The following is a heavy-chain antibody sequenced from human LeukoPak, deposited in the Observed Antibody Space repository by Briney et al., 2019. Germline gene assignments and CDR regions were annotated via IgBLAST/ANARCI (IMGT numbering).Heavy chain of an antibody. D-gene: IGHD6-13*01. CDR1: GYSFTSYW. CDR3: ARRYSSSWYEGNYFDY. CDR2: MYPGDSDT. V-gene: IGHV5-51*01. Sequence: GESLKISCKGSGYSFTSYWIGWVRQMPGKGLEWMGIMYPGDSDTRYSPSFQGQVTISADKSISTAYLQWSSLKASDTAMYYCARRYSSSWYEGNYFDYWGQGTLVTVSS. J-gene: IGHJ4*02.